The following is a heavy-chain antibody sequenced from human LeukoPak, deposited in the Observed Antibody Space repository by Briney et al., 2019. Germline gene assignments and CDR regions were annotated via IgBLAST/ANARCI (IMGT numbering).Heavy chain of an antibody. CDR2: LNPDTGST. J-gene: IGHJ5*02. Sequence: ASVQVSCKASGYTFTGYYIHWVRQAPGQGLEWMGGLNPDTGSTNYAQKFQARVIMTRDTSISTAYMELRRLRYDDTAMYFCARESFSGSGGLNWFAPWGQGTLVTVSA. V-gene: IGHV1-2*02. CDR1: GYTFTGYY. D-gene: IGHD3-10*01. CDR3: ARESFSGSGGLNWFAP.